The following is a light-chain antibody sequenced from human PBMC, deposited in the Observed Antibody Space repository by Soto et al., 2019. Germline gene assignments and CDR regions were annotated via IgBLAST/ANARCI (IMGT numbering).Light chain of an antibody. V-gene: IGKV1-39*01. CDR3: QESYTTPPRR. J-gene: IGKJ4*02. CDR1: GNIYDY. Sequence: DIHMTQSPSSLSASVGDRVTITXRASGNIYDYFNWHKQQPVXXTKIXXXSTXTLRSGVPSRFSGSGSGREFTLTISSLQAEDFPSYFCQESYTTPPRRLGGGTKVEI. CDR2: STX.